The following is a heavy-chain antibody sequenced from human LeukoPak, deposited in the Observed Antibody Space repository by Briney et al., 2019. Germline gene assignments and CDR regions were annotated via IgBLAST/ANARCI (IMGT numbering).Heavy chain of an antibody. V-gene: IGHV3-48*02. J-gene: IGHJ5*02. CDR3: ANYMVRGVRWFDP. CDR2: ISDSATTI. D-gene: IGHD3-10*01. CDR1: GFTFSSYS. Sequence: GGSLRLSCAASGFTFSSYSMNWVRQAPGKGLEWVSFISDSATTIYYVDSVKGRFTISRDNAKNSLYLQMNSLRDEDTAVYHCANYMVRGVRWFDPWGQGTLVTVSA.